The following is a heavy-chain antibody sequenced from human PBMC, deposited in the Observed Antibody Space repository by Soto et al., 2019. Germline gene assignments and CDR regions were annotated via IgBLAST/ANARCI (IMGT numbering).Heavy chain of an antibody. CDR1: GFTFSNHA. D-gene: IGHD3-16*01. V-gene: IGHV3-64*02. J-gene: IGHJ4*02. Sequence: VGSLRLSCAASGFTFSNHAMHWVRQAPGKGLECISTINTNGGSTYYADSVKGRFTISRDNSKNTLYLQMGSLRADDMAIYYCARGGGGAALADFDYWGQGALVTVSS. CDR3: ARGGGGAALADFDY. CDR2: INTNGGST.